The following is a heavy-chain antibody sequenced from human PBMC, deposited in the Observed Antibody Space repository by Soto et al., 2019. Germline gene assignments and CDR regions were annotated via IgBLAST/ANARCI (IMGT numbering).Heavy chain of an antibody. Sequence: ASVKVSCKASGYTFTSYGISWVRQAPGQGLEWMGWISAYNGNTNYAQKLQGRVTMTTDTSTSTAYMELRSLRSDDTAVYYCARVQTIFGVAKPDYWGKGTLVTVSS. CDR2: ISAYNGNT. V-gene: IGHV1-18*01. D-gene: IGHD3-3*01. J-gene: IGHJ4*02. CDR1: GYTFTSYG. CDR3: ARVQTIFGVAKPDY.